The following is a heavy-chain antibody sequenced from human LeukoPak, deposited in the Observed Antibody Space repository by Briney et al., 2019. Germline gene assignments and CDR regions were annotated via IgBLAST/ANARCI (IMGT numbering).Heavy chain of an antibody. J-gene: IGHJ4*02. CDR2: ISSSGSTT. Sequence: GESLRLSCAASEFTFSSYSMNWVRQAPGKGLEWVSYISSSGSTTSYADSVKGRFTISRDNAKNSLYLHMNSLRDEDTALYYCARSPRNPKCYFDYWGQGALVTVSS. CDR1: EFTFSSYS. V-gene: IGHV3-48*02. D-gene: IGHD1-14*01. CDR3: ARSPRNPKCYFDY.